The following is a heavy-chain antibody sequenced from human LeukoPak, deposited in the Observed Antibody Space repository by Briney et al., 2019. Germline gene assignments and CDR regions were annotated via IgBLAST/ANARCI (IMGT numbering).Heavy chain of an antibody. V-gene: IGHV4-39*01. CDR1: GGSISSSNYY. CDR2: IYYRGST. Sequence: SETLSLTCTVSGGSISSSNYYWGWIRPPPGKGLEWIGSIYYRGSTYYNPSLKSRVTISVDTSKNQFSLKLSSVTAADTAVYYCARRGDSYAVFDYWGQGTLVTVSS. CDR3: ARRGDSYAVFDY. D-gene: IGHD5-18*01. J-gene: IGHJ4*02.